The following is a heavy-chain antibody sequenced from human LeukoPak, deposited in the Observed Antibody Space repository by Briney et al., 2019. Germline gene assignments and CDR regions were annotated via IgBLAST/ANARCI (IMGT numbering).Heavy chain of an antibody. CDR1: GYSFTSYW. CDR3: ARFSHNSGMDV. J-gene: IGHJ6*02. Sequence: GASLKISCKGSGYSFTSYWISWVRQMPGKGREWMGTTDPSDSYTNYSPSFQGHVTISADKSISTAYLQWSSLKASDIAMYYCARFSHNSGMDVWGQGTTVTVSS. CDR2: TDPSDSYT. V-gene: IGHV5-10-1*01.